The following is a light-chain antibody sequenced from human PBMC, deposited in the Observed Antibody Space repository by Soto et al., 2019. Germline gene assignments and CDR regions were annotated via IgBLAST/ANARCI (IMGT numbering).Light chain of an antibody. CDR3: QHYGNSPPSVT. J-gene: IGKJ3*01. V-gene: IGKV3-20*01. CDR1: QSINSN. Sequence: EIVMTQSPATLSLSPGERATLSCRASQSINSNLAWYQQKPGQAPRLLIYGASSRATGIPDRFSGSGSGTDFTLTINRLEPEDFAVYYCQHYGNSPPSVTFGPGTKVDIK. CDR2: GAS.